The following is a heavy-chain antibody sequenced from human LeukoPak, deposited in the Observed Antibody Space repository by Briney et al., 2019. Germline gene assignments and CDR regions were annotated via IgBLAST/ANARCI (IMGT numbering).Heavy chain of an antibody. J-gene: IGHJ5*02. CDR2: IYYSGST. CDR3: AKIPPGDTAGEGLIGFAP. V-gene: IGHV4-59*01. Sequence: SETLSLTCTVSGGSISSYYWSWIRQPPGKGLEWIGCIYYSGSTNYNPSFKSRVTISVDTSKNQFSLKLSSVTAADTAVYYCAKIPPGDTAGEGLIGFAPWAKEPLVTFSP. CDR1: GGSISSYY. D-gene: IGHD3-16*01.